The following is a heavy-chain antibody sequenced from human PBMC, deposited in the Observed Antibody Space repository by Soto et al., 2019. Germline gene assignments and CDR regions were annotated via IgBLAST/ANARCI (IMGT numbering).Heavy chain of an antibody. D-gene: IGHD6-13*01. CDR1: EFTFSSYG. J-gene: IGHJ4*02. Sequence: EVQLLESGGGLVQPGGSLRLSCAASEFTFSSYGMSWVRQAPGKGLEWVSSISGSGGRTFYADSVKGRFTISRDNSKRSLSLQRNSLRADDTAVYYCAKDPHPSTTWSDFEYWGQGTLVTVSS. V-gene: IGHV3-23*01. CDR2: ISGSGGRT. CDR3: AKDPHPSTTWSDFEY.